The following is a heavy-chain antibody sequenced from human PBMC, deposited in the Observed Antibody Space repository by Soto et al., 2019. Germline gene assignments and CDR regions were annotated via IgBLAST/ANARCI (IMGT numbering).Heavy chain of an antibody. J-gene: IGHJ4*02. CDR3: ARTTAVPNTLRSRYFFDY. Sequence: PSETLSLTCSVSGGSVSNKTYYWSWIRQPPGKRLEWIGYVYYSGTTNYNPSLKSLVTISVDLSKNQFSLRLSSVTTADTALYYCARTTAVPNTLRSRYFFDYWGQGTLVTVSS. CDR2: VYYSGTT. CDR1: GGSVSNKTYY. V-gene: IGHV4-61*01. D-gene: IGHD4-17*01.